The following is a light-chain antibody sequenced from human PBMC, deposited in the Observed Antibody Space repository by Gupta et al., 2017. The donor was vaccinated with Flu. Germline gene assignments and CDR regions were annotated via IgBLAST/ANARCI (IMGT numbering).Light chain of an antibody. V-gene: IGKV1-5*03. CDR3: QLDNSYPTT. Sequence: DIQMTQSPSTLSASVGDRVTITCRASQSISSWLAWYQQKPGKAPKLLIYKASSLESGVPSRFSGTGSVAEFTLTISTLQPDDLTHSYCQLDNSYPTTFRQGTRL. CDR2: KAS. J-gene: IGKJ5*01. CDR1: QSISSW.